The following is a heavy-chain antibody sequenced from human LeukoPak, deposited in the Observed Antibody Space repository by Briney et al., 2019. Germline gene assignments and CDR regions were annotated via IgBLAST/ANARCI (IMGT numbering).Heavy chain of an antibody. Sequence: KSSETLSLTCAVYGGSFSGFYWSWIRQPPGKGLEWIGEINKGGRTKYNTCLKSRATLPGDTSKKQSSLKPSSMTAGDTAVFYVANSPQWLVYTKRVWFDPGGQGTLATVA. CDR3: ANSPQWLVYTKRVWFDP. CDR1: GGSFSGFY. V-gene: IGHV4-34*01. CDR2: INKGGRT. J-gene: IGHJ5*02. D-gene: IGHD6-19*01.